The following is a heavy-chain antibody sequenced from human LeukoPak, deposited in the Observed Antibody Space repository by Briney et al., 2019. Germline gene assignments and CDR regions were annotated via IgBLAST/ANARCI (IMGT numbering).Heavy chain of an antibody. CDR1: GFTFSSYS. Sequence: GGSLRLSCAASGFTFSSYSMNWVRQAPGKGLEWVSSISSSSSYIYYADSVKGRLTISRDNAKNSLYLQMNSLRAEDTAVYYCARDAVVGTQYYFDYWGQGTLVTVSS. CDR2: ISSSSSYI. V-gene: IGHV3-21*01. D-gene: IGHD1-26*01. CDR3: ARDAVVGTQYYFDY. J-gene: IGHJ4*02.